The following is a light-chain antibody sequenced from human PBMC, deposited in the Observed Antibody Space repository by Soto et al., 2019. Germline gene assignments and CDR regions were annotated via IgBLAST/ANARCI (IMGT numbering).Light chain of an antibody. CDR3: QQYKSFSLT. J-gene: IGKJ4*01. CDR1: QSVSSW. CDR2: KTS. Sequence: DIQMTQSPSTLSASVGDRVTITCRASQSVSSWLAWYQQKPGKAPKLLISKTSNLESGVPSRFSGSGSGTEFSLTIRSLQPDDFATYYCQQYKSFSLTFGGGTRVEVK. V-gene: IGKV1-5*03.